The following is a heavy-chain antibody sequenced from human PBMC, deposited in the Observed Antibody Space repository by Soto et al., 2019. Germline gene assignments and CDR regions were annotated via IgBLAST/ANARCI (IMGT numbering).Heavy chain of an antibody. CDR1: GFSFSSYG. CDR2: ISVSDGST. CDR3: AKERWGYNYGYSFEY. D-gene: IGHD5-18*01. Sequence: EVEVLEAGGGLVQPGGSLRLSCAASGFSFSSYGMNWVRQAPGKGLEWVSAISVSDGSTYYADSVKGRFTISRDNSKNTLYLQMNSLRAEDTAVYYCAKERWGYNYGYSFEYWGQGTLVTVSS. V-gene: IGHV3-23*01. J-gene: IGHJ4*02.